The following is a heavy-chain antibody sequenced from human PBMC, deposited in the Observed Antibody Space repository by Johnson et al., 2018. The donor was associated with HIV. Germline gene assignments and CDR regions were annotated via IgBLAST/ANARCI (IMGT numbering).Heavy chain of an antibody. Sequence: QVQLVESGGGVVQPGRSLRLSCAASGFTFSTYAMHWVRQAPGKGLEWVAVISSDESNKYYADSVKGRFTISRDNSKNTLYLQMNSLRAEDTAVYYCARGDSSGEAFDIWGQGTMVTVSS. D-gene: IGHD3-22*01. V-gene: IGHV3-30*14. J-gene: IGHJ3*02. CDR1: GFTFSTYA. CDR3: ARGDSSGEAFDI. CDR2: ISSDESNK.